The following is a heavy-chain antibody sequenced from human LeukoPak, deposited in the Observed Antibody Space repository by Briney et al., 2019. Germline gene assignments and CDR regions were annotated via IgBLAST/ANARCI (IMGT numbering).Heavy chain of an antibody. CDR1: GYTFTSYY. V-gene: IGHV1-46*01. Sequence: ASVKVSCKASGYTFTSYYMHWVRQAPEQGLEWMGIINPSGGSTSYAQKFQGRVTMTRDTSTSTVYMELSSLRSEDTAVYYRARGEAVAGMYYGMDVWGKGTTVTVSS. D-gene: IGHD6-19*01. CDR2: INPSGGST. J-gene: IGHJ6*04. CDR3: ARGEAVAGMYYGMDV.